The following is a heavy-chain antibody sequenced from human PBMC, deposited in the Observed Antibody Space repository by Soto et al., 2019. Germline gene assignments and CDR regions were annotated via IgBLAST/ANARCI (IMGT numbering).Heavy chain of an antibody. CDR1: GFSLINPVMG. J-gene: IGHJ4*02. Sequence: SGPTLVNPTETLTLTWTVSGFSLINPVMGVRGIRHPPGKALEWLAHIFSNDDKSYSTSLKSRVTISKDTSKSQVVLTMTNMDPVDTATYYCARVYDSSGYEYWGQGTLVTVSS. D-gene: IGHD3-22*01. CDR3: ARVYDSSGYEY. CDR2: IFSNDDK. V-gene: IGHV2-26*01.